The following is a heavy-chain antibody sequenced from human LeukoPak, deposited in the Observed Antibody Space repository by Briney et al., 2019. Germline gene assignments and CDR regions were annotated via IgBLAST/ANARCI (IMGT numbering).Heavy chain of an antibody. CDR1: GYSFTSYW. Sequence: GESLKISCKGSGYSFTSYWIGWVRQMPGKGLEWMGIIYPDDSDTRYSPSFQGQVTISADKSISTAYLQWSSLKASDTAMYYCARRAVPPYCSSTSCYRTHFDYWGQGTLVTVSS. CDR3: ARRAVPPYCSSTSCYRTHFDY. CDR2: IYPDDSDT. V-gene: IGHV5-51*01. D-gene: IGHD2-2*01. J-gene: IGHJ4*02.